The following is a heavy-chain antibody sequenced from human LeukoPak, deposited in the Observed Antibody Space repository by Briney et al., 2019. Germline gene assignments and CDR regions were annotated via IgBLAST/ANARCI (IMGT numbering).Heavy chain of an antibody. Sequence: GGSLRLSCAASGFTFSNAWMSWVRQAPGKGLEWVGRIKSKTDGGTTDYAAPVKGRFTFSRDDSKNTLYLQMNGLKTEDTAVYYCTTGIYGGDSEVRDYWGQGTLVTVSS. D-gene: IGHD4-23*01. CDR3: TTGIYGGDSEVRDY. J-gene: IGHJ4*02. V-gene: IGHV3-15*01. CDR2: IKSKTDGGTT. CDR1: GFTFSNAW.